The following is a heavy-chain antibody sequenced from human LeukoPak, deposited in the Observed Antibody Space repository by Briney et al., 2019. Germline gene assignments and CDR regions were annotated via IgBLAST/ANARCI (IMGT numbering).Heavy chain of an antibody. Sequence: GGSLRLSCAASGFAFSDYSMTWVRQASGKGLEWVANINKDGSAKNYIDSVKGRFTISRDNAKNSLYLQMNSLRAEDTAVYYCARSPWLAPIDYWGQGTLVTVSS. J-gene: IGHJ4*02. CDR1: GFAFSDYS. V-gene: IGHV3-7*01. CDR3: ARSPWLAPIDY. CDR2: INKDGSAK. D-gene: IGHD6-19*01.